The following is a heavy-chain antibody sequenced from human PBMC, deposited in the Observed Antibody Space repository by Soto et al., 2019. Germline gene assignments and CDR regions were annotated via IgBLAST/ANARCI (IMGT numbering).Heavy chain of an antibody. Sequence: ASVKVSCKASGGTFSSYAISWVRQAPGQGLGWMGGIIPIFGTANYAQKFQGRVTITADESTSTAYMELSSLRSEDTAVYYCARGGPYCSGGSCFRYYYYGMDVWGQGTTVTVSS. CDR2: IIPIFGTA. CDR3: ARGGPYCSGGSCFRYYYYGMDV. V-gene: IGHV1-69*13. CDR1: GGTFSSYA. D-gene: IGHD2-15*01. J-gene: IGHJ6*02.